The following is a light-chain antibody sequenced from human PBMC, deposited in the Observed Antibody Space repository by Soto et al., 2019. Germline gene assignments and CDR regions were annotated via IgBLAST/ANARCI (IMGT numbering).Light chain of an antibody. Sequence: QAALTQPRSVYGSPGQSVTISCTGTSSDVGGYNYVSWYQQHPGKAPKLMIYDVSKRPSGVPDRFSGSKSGNTASLTISGLQAEDEADYYRCSYAGSSVVFGGGTKLTVL. J-gene: IGLJ2*01. CDR2: DVS. CDR3: CSYAGSSVV. CDR1: SSDVGGYNY. V-gene: IGLV2-11*01.